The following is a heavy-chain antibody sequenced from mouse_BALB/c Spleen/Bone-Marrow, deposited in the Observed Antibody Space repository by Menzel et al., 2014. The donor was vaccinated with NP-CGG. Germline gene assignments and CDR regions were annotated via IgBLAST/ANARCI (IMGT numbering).Heavy chain of an antibody. V-gene: IGHV1-69*02. CDR2: IDPSDSET. D-gene: IGHD1-2*01. CDR1: GYTFTSYW. CDR3: ARRGYGYGFAY. Sequence: VQLQQSGAELVKPGAPVKLSCKASGYTFTSYWMNWVKQRPGRGREWIGRIDPSDSETHYNQKFKVKATLTVDKSSSPAYIQLSSLASGDSAVYYCARRGYGYGFAYWGQGTLVTVSA. J-gene: IGHJ3*01.